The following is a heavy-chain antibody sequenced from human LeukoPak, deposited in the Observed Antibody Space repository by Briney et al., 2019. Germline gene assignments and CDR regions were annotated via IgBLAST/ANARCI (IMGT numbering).Heavy chain of an antibody. J-gene: IGHJ4*02. CDR1: GFTFSIYW. Sequence: WGSLRLSCAASGFTFSIYWMDWVRQAPGKGLVWVSRINSDGSTTSYADSVKGRFTISRDNAKNTLYLQMNSLRAEDTAVYYCARGCSGGSCYDYWGQGTLVTVSS. D-gene: IGHD2-15*01. CDR3: ARGCSGGSCYDY. CDR2: INSDGSTT. V-gene: IGHV3-74*01.